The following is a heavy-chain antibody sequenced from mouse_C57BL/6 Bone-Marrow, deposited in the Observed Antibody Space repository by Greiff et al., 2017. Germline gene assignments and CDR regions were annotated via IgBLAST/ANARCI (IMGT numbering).Heavy chain of an antibody. Sequence: VQLQQSGAELVRPGASVKLSCTASGFNIKDDYMHWVKQRPEQGLEWIGWIDPENGDTEYASKFPGKATITADTSSNTAYLQLRGLTSEDSAGDYYTVGYGSSCYFDYWGQGTTLTVSS. V-gene: IGHV14-4*01. J-gene: IGHJ2*01. D-gene: IGHD1-1*01. CDR2: IDPENGDT. CDR3: TVGYGSSCYFDY. CDR1: GFNIKDDY.